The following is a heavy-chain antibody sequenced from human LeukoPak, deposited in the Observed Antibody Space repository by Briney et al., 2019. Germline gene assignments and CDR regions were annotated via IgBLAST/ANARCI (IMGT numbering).Heavy chain of an antibody. J-gene: IGHJ4*02. Sequence: GASVKVSCKASGGTFSSYAISWVRQAPGQGLEWMGGIIPIFGTANYAQKFQGRVTITADKSTSTAYMELSSLRSEDTAVYYCARGGDNIAAAGTIDYWGQGTLVTVSS. V-gene: IGHV1-69*06. CDR3: ARGGDNIAAAGTIDY. CDR1: GGTFSSYA. CDR2: IIPIFGTA. D-gene: IGHD6-13*01.